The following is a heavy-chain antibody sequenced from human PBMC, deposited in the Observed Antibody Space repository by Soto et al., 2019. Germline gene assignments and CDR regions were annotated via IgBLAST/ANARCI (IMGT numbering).Heavy chain of an antibody. CDR2: IRATGVT. CDR3: RDGDYN. V-gene: IGHV3-48*01. J-gene: IGHJ4*02. D-gene: IGHD4-17*01. CDR1: GITFSSHA. Sequence: EVQLVESGGDLVQPGESLRLSCAASGITFSSHAMNWVRQAPGKGLEWVASIRATGVTYYADSVKGRFIISRDNAKDSLFLQMDSLRVEDTAVYYCRDGDYNWGQGTLVTVSS.